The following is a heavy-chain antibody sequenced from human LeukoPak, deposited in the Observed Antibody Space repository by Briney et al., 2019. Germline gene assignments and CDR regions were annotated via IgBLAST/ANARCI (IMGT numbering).Heavy chain of an antibody. J-gene: IGHJ4*02. CDR3: ARYNDYGDYVSGY. D-gene: IGHD4-17*01. V-gene: IGHV3-21*01. CDR1: GLIFNDAW. CDR2: ISSSSGYI. Sequence: KTGGSLRLSCAASGLIFNDAWMTWVRQAPGKGLEWVSSISSSSGYIHYADSVKGRFTISRDNAKNSLYLQMNTLRAEDTAVYYCARYNDYGDYVSGYWGQGTLVTVSS.